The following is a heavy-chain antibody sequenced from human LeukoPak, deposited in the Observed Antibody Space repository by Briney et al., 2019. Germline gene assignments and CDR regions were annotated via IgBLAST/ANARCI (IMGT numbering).Heavy chain of an antibody. CDR2: IKQDGSEK. CDR1: GFTFSSYW. D-gene: IGHD5-18*01. CDR3: ARDGAMAYYDY. J-gene: IGHJ4*02. Sequence: GGSLRLSCAASGFTFSSYWMSWVRQAPGKGLEWVANIKQDGSEKYYVDSVKGRFTFSRDNAKNSLYLQMNSLRAEDTAVYYCARDGAMAYYDYWGQGTLLTVSS. V-gene: IGHV3-7*01.